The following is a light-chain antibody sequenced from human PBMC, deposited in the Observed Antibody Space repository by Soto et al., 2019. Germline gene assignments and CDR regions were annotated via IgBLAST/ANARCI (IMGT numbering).Light chain of an antibody. Sequence: DIQMTQSPSSLSASVGDRVTITCQASQGISNYLNWYQQKPGKAPKLLIYDASNLETGVPSRFSGSGSGTDFTFTSSSLQPEDVATYYCQQYGNLPTFGQGTRLEIK. J-gene: IGKJ5*01. CDR1: QGISNY. V-gene: IGKV1-33*01. CDR2: DAS. CDR3: QQYGNLPT.